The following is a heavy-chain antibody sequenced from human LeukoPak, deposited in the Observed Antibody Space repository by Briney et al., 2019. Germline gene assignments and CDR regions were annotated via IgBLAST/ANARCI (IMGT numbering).Heavy chain of an antibody. Sequence: SETLSLTCTVSGGSISSYYWSWIRQPPGKELEWIGYIYTSGSINYNPSLKSRVTISVDTSKNQFSLKLSSVTAADTAVYYCASEAAAGRFDYWGQGTLVTVSS. CDR3: ASEAAAGRFDY. CDR2: IYTSGSI. CDR1: GGSISSYY. V-gene: IGHV4-4*09. D-gene: IGHD6-13*01. J-gene: IGHJ4*02.